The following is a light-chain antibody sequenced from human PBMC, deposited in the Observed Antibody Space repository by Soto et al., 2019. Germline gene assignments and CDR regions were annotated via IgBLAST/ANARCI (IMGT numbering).Light chain of an antibody. Sequence: QSVLINLRQCPGPPGRQSTFPCPGPTGDVGGYTYVSWYQHHPGTAPKLIIYDVSERPSGVPDRFSGFKSGNTASLTISGLQAEDEADYYCCSYAGSYSWVFGGGTKLTVL. J-gene: IGLJ3*02. CDR2: DVS. CDR3: CSYAGSYSWV. CDR1: TGDVGGYTY. V-gene: IGLV2-11*01.